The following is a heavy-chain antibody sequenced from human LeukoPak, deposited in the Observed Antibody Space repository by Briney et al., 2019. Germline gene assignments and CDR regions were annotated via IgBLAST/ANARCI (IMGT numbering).Heavy chain of an antibody. CDR3: ARDREYCSSTSCYTVYMDV. V-gene: IGHV4-4*07. CDR1: GGSISSYY. CDR2: IYTSGST. Sequence: SETLSLTCTVSGGSISSYYWSWIRQPAGKGLEWIGRIYTSGSTNYNPSLKSRVTMSVDTSKNQFSLKLSSVTAADTAVYYCARDREYCSSTSCYTVYMDVWGKGTTVTVSS. D-gene: IGHD2-2*02. J-gene: IGHJ6*03.